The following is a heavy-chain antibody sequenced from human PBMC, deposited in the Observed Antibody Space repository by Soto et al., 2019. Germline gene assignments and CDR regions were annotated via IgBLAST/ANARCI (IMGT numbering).Heavy chain of an antibody. J-gene: IGHJ5*02. Sequence: PSXALSLTCTVSGAAILGSYCSCIRKSAGKGLEWIGRIYTTGTTDYNPSLKSRVMMSVDTSKKQFSLKLRSVTAADTAVYYCVRDGTKTLRDWFDPWGQGISVTVSS. V-gene: IGHV4-4*07. CDR2: IYTTGTT. CDR3: VRDGTKTLRDWFDP. D-gene: IGHD1-1*01. CDR1: GAAILGSY.